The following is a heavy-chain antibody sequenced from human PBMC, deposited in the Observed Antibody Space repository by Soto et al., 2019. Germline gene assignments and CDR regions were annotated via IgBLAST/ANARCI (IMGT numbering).Heavy chain of an antibody. CDR3: AHSVITWGDAFDV. CDR2: IYWDDDT. D-gene: IGHD7-27*01. CDR1: GFSLSTSGVG. V-gene: IGHV2-5*02. Sequence: QITLKESGPTLVKPTQTLTLTCTVSGFSLSTSGVGVGWIRQPPGKAPEWVALIYWDDDTRLSPSLKTRLTISMDTTQTQVVLKMTKMQPVDTGTYFSAHSVITWGDAFDVWGQGALVTVSS. J-gene: IGHJ3*01.